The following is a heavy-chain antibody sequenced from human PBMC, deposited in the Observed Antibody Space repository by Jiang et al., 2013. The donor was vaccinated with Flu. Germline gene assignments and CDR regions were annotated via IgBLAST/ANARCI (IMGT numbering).Heavy chain of an antibody. D-gene: IGHD2-2*02. CDR3: ARAGDIVVVPAAISYYYYMDV. V-gene: IGHV1-69*01. CDR1: GGTFSSYA. J-gene: IGHJ6*03. Sequence: SGAEVKKPGSSVKVSCKASGGTFSSYAISWVRQAPGQGLEWMGGIIPIFGTANYAQKFQGRVTITADESTSTAYMELSSLRSEDTAVYYCARAGDIVVVPAAISYYYYMDVWGKGTTVTVSS. CDR2: IIPIFGTA.